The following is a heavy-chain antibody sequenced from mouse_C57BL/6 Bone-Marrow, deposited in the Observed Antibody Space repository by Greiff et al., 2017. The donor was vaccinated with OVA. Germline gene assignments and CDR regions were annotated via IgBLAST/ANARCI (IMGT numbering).Heavy chain of an antibody. V-gene: IGHV1-52*01. D-gene: IGHD1-1*01. CDR3: AHYGSSYGYFDV. J-gene: IGHJ1*03. CDR2: IDPSDSET. CDR1: GYTFTSYW. Sequence: QVQLQQPGAELVRPGSSVKLSCKASGYTFTSYWMHWVKQRPIQGLEWIGNIDPSDSETHYNQKFKDKATLTVDKSSSTAYMQLSSLTSEDSAVYYCAHYGSSYGYFDVWGTGTTVTASS.